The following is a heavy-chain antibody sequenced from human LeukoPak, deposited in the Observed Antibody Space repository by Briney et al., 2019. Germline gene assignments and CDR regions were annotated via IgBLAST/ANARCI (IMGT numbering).Heavy chain of an antibody. V-gene: IGHV3-7*01. Sequence: PGGSLRLSCAASGFTFSTYSMSWVRQAPGKGLDWVASINQDRGAEYDVDSVRGRFTISTDNAKNSLYLQVNSLRVDDTAVYYCVRLFGGVTTFDYWGQGTLVTVSS. CDR1: GFTFSTYS. CDR2: INQDRGAE. J-gene: IGHJ4*02. CDR3: VRLFGGVTTFDY. D-gene: IGHD4-17*01.